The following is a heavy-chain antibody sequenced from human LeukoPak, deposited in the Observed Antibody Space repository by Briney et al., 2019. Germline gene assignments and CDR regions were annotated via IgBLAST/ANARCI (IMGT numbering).Heavy chain of an antibody. V-gene: IGHV4-34*01. J-gene: IGHJ5*02. Sequence: SETLSLTCAVYGGSFSGYYWSWIRQPPGKGLEWIGEINHSGSTNYNPSLKSRVTIPVDTSKNQFSLKLSSVTAADTAVYYCARALVVVVAATPHGPIDPWGQGTLVTVSS. CDR3: ARALVVVVAATPHGPIDP. CDR1: GGSFSGYY. CDR2: INHSGST. D-gene: IGHD2-15*01.